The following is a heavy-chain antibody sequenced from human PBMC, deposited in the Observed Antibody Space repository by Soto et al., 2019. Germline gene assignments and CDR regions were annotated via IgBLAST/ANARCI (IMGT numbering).Heavy chain of an antibody. CDR2: IYYSGST. CDR3: ARAFKGTAMVDY. CDR1: GGSISSYY. D-gene: IGHD5-18*01. V-gene: IGHV4-59*01. J-gene: IGHJ4*02. Sequence: SETLSLTCTVSGGSISSYYWSWFRQPPGKGLEWIGYIYYSGSTNYNPSLKSRVTISVDTSKNQFSLKLSSVTAADTAVYYCARAFKGTAMVDYWGQGTLVTVSS.